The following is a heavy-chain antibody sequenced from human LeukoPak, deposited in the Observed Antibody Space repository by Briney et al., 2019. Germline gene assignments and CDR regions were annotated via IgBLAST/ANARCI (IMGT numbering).Heavy chain of an antibody. D-gene: IGHD1-14*01. Sequence: GGSLRLSCAGSGFTFGGYGMHWFRQTPGKGLERVAVIAYDGSRAFYADSVKGRFTISRDNSKNTMSVQMDDLRAEDTAVYYCTRYNNDHFDHWGQGILVTVSS. V-gene: IGHV3-33*01. J-gene: IGHJ4*02. CDR2: IAYDGSRA. CDR1: GFTFGGYG. CDR3: TRYNNDHFDH.